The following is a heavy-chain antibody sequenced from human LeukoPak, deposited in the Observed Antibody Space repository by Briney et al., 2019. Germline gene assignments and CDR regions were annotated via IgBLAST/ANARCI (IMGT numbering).Heavy chain of an antibody. Sequence: GESLKISCKGSGYSFTSYWIGWVRQMPGKGLEWMGIIHPGDSDTRCSPSFQGQVTISADKSISTAYLQWSSLKASDTAMYYCARRPRDCSGGSCYNWFDPWGQGTLVTVSS. CDR2: IHPGDSDT. J-gene: IGHJ5*02. CDR3: ARRPRDCSGGSCYNWFDP. V-gene: IGHV5-51*01. CDR1: GYSFTSYW. D-gene: IGHD2-15*01.